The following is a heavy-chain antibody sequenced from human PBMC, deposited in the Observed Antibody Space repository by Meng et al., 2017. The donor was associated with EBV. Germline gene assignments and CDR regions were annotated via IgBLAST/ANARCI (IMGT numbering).Heavy chain of an antibody. J-gene: IGHJ5*02. CDR3: AKDLAPGGFEYQPLT. CDR1: GFTFSSYA. CDR2: ISGSGGST. Sequence: EVQLLESGGGLVQPGGSLGLSCVASGFTFSSYAMSWVRQAPGKGLEWVSAISGSGGSTYYADSVKGRFTISRDNSKNTLYLQMNSLRAEDTAVYYCAKDLAPGGFEYQPLTWGQGTLVTVSS. V-gene: IGHV3-23*01. D-gene: IGHD2-2*01.